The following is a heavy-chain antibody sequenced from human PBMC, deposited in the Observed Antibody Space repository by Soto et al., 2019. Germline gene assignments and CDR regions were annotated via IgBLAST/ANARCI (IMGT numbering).Heavy chain of an antibody. D-gene: IGHD2-15*01. V-gene: IGHV3-21*01. CDR2: ISPSTSHI. CDR3: SGCSGGACHQNYGMDV. Sequence: EVHLVESGGGLVKPGGSLRLSCAVSGFTFSSCTMNWVRQAPGKGLEWVSSISPSTSHIYYADSVKGRFTISRDNAKNSRFLQMNGLRAEDTAVYYCSGCSGGACHQNYGMDVWGQGTTVTVSS. J-gene: IGHJ6*02. CDR1: GFTFSSCT.